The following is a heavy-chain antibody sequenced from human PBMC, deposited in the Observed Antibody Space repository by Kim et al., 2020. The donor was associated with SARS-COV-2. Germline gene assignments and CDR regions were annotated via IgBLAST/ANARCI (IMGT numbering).Heavy chain of an antibody. V-gene: IGHV3-23*01. D-gene: IGHD6-13*01. CDR1: GFTFGSYA. CDR3: AKRGDGSSWPNWFFDV. CDR2: IRGASSGGTT. J-gene: IGHJ2*01. Sequence: GGSLRLSCAASGFTFGSYAMSWVRQAPGKGLEWVSLIRGASSGGTTYYTDSVKGRFTVSRDNSRSALYLQLNSLRAEDTAVYYCAKRGDGSSWPNWFFDVWGRGTLVTVSS.